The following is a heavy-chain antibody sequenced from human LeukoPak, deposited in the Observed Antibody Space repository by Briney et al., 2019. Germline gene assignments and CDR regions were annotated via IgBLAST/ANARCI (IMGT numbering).Heavy chain of an antibody. Sequence: SETLSLTCTVSGGSISSGGYYWSWIRQPPGKGLEWIGYIYHSGSTYYNPSLKSRVTISVDRSKNQFSLKLSSVTAADTAVYYCAREDPLVAARGLDYWGQGTLVTVSS. CDR2: IYHSGST. CDR3: AREDPLVAARGLDY. V-gene: IGHV4-30-2*01. D-gene: IGHD2-15*01. J-gene: IGHJ4*02. CDR1: GGSISSGGYY.